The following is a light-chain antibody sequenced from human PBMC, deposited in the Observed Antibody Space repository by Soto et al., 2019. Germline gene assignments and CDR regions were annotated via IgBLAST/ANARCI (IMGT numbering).Light chain of an antibody. V-gene: IGKV1-9*01. CDR2: AAS. Sequence: DIQLTQSPSFLSASVGDRVTITCRASQGISSYLAWYQQKPGKAPKLLIYAASTLQSGVPSRFSGSGSGTEFTLTIGSLQPEDFATYYCQQLNSYLPYTFGQGTKLEIK. CDR3: QQLNSYLPYT. J-gene: IGKJ2*01. CDR1: QGISSY.